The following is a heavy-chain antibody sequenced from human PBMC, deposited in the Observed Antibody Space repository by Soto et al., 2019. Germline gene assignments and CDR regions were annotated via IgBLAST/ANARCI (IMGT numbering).Heavy chain of an antibody. V-gene: IGHV1-2*02. Sequence: ASVKVSCKASGYTFTGYYMHWVRQAPGQGLEWMGWINPNSGGTNYAQKFQGRVTMTRDTSISTAYMELSRLRSDDTAVYYCATRRGDIVGATTPYDAFDIWGQGTMVTVSS. J-gene: IGHJ3*02. CDR1: GYTFTGYY. CDR3: ATRRGDIVGATTPYDAFDI. CDR2: INPNSGGT. D-gene: IGHD1-26*01.